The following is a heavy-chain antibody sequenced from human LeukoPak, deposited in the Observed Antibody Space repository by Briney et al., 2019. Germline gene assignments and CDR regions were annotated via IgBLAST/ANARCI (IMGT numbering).Heavy chain of an antibody. CDR1: GFTFSDYY. J-gene: IGHJ4*02. CDR3: ARGGVLWVSANLFDY. V-gene: IGHV3-11*01. D-gene: IGHD2/OR15-2a*01. CDR2: VSSSGSTI. Sequence: GGSLRLSCAASGFTFSDYYMSWIRQAPGKGLEWVSYVSSSGSTIYYADSVKGRFTISRDNTKNSLYLQMNSLRAEDTAVYYCARGGVLWVSANLFDYWGQGTLVTVSS.